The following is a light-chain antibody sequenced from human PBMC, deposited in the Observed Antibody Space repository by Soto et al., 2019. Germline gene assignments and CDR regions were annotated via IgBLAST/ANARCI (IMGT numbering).Light chain of an antibody. Sequence: QSALTQPASVSGSPGQSVTISCTGTSSDVGSYNLVSWYQQHPGKPPKLMIYDVSRRRSGVPNRFSGSKSGTTASLTISGLQAEDEADYYCCSYAGSSYVVFGGGTKLTVL. CDR3: CSYAGSSYVV. J-gene: IGLJ2*01. CDR1: SSDVGSYNL. CDR2: DVS. V-gene: IGLV2-23*02.